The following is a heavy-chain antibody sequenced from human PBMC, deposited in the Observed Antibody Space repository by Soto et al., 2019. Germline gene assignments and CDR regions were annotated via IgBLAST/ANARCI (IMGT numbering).Heavy chain of an antibody. CDR1: GGSISSGDYY. Sequence: PSETLSLTCTVSGGSISSGDYYWSWIRQPPGKGLEWIGYIYYSGSTYYNPSLKSRVTISVDTSKNQFSLKLSSVTAADTAVYYCARGRTVRGVKYYYYGMDVWGQGTTVTVSS. CDR2: IYYSGST. D-gene: IGHD3-10*01. J-gene: IGHJ6*02. CDR3: ARGRTVRGVKYYYYGMDV. V-gene: IGHV4-30-4*01.